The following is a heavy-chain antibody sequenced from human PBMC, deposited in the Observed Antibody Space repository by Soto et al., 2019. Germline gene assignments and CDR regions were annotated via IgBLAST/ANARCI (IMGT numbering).Heavy chain of an antibody. D-gene: IGHD6-19*01. CDR3: ATSGHSSGWAGFDY. Sequence: EVQLLESGGGLVQPGGSLRLSCAASGFTFSSYAMTWVRQAPGKGLEWVSMISGSGGSTFYADSVKGRFTISRDNSENTLYLQMNSLRAEDTAVYYCATSGHSSGWAGFDYWGQGTLVTVSS. CDR2: ISGSGGST. J-gene: IGHJ4*02. V-gene: IGHV3-23*01. CDR1: GFTFSSYA.